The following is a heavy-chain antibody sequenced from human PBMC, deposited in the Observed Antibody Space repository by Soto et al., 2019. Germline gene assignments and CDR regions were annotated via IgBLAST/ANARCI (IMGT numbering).Heavy chain of an antibody. D-gene: IGHD6-19*01. J-gene: IGHJ4*02. CDR3: AWGSSGWHREPQESFDY. Sequence: QVQLVQSGAEVKKPGASVKVSCKASGYTFTSYAMHWVRQAPGQRLEWMGWINAGNGNTKYSQKFQGRVTITRDTSASTAYMELSSLRSEDTAVYYCAWGSSGWHREPQESFDYWGQGTLVTVSS. CDR2: INAGNGNT. V-gene: IGHV1-3*01. CDR1: GYTFTSYA.